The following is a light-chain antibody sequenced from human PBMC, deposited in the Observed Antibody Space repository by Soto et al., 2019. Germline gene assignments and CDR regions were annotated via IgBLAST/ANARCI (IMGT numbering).Light chain of an antibody. CDR2: GAS. J-gene: IGKJ2*01. CDR3: QRYGSSPFI. Sequence: VVLMQSPGTLSLSPGERATLSCRASQSVDSNYLAWYQQKPGQAPKLLIYGASSRATGIPDRFSGSGSGTDFTLTISRLEPEDFAVYYCQRYGSSPFIFGQGTKLEIK. CDR1: QSVDSNY. V-gene: IGKV3-20*01.